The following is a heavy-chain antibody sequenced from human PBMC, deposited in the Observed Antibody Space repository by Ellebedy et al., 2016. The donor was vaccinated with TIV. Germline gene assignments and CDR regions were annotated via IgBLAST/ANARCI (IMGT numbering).Heavy chain of an antibody. CDR1: GFTFSDYY. CDR2: ISGSGGST. Sequence: GESLKISXAASGFTFSDYYMSWVRQAPGKGLEWVSAISGSGGSTYYADSVKGRFTISRDNSKNTLYLQMNSLRAEDTAVYYCARDKLLWFGELSSFDYWGQGTLVTVSS. V-gene: IGHV3-23*01. D-gene: IGHD3-10*01. J-gene: IGHJ4*02. CDR3: ARDKLLWFGELSSFDY.